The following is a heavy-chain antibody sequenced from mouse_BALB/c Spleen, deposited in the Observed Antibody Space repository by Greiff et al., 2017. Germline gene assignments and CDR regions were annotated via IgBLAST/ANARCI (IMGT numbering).Heavy chain of an antibody. Sequence: QVQLKESGPGLVAPSQCLSITCTVSGFSLTSYGVHWVRQPPGKGLEWLGVIWAGGSTNYNSALMSRLSISKDNSKSQVFLKMNSLQTDDTAMYYCARDANWAFAYWGQGTLVTVSA. CDR3: ARDANWAFAY. CDR1: GFSLTSYG. V-gene: IGHV2-9*02. J-gene: IGHJ3*01. D-gene: IGHD4-1*01. CDR2: IWAGGST.